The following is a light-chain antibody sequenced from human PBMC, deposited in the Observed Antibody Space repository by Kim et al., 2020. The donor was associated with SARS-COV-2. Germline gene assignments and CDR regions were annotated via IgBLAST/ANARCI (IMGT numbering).Light chain of an antibody. V-gene: IGKV1-27*01. J-gene: IGKJ1*01. CDR2: AAS. Sequence: AAVGDSVTNSCRASQGICDYLAWYQQKPGKVPNLLIYAASSLQSGVPSRFIGGGSGTAFTLTISSLQPEDVATYYCQNYDSARRTFGQGTKVDIK. CDR1: QGICDY. CDR3: QNYDSARRT.